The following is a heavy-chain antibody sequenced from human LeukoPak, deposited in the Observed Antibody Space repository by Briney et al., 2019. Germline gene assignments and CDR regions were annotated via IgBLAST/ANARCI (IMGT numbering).Heavy chain of an antibody. Sequence: PSETLSLTCTVSGGSISSGGYYWSWIRQHPGKGLEWIGYIYYSGSTYYNPSLKSRVTISVDTSKNQFSLKLSSVTAADTAVYYCATPAELVVVNAFDYWGQGTLVTVSS. J-gene: IGHJ4*02. CDR1: GGSISSGGYY. D-gene: IGHD3-22*01. V-gene: IGHV4-31*03. CDR2: IYYSGST. CDR3: ATPAELVVVNAFDY.